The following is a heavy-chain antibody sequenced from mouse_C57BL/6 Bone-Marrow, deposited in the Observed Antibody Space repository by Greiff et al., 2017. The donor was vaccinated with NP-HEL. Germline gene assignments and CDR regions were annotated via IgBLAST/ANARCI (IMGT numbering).Heavy chain of an antibody. CDR2: INPYNGGT. J-gene: IGHJ2*01. CDR1: GYTFTDYY. V-gene: IGHV1-19*01. CDR3: ARWEDDYDVGFDY. D-gene: IGHD2-4*01. Sequence: VQLKESGPVLVKPGASVKMSCKASGYTFTDYYMNWVKQSHGKSLEWIGVINPYNGGTSYNQKFKGKATLTVDKSSSTAYMELNSLTSEDSAVYYCARWEDDYDVGFDYWGQGTTLTVSS.